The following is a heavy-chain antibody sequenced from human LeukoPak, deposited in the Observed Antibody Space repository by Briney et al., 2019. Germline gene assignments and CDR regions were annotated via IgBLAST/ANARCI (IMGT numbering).Heavy chain of an antibody. V-gene: IGHV4-34*01. CDR1: GGSFSGYY. CDR2: INDSGST. J-gene: IGHJ5*02. Sequence: PSETLSLSCAVYGGSFSGYYWSWVRQPPGKGLEWVWEINDSGSTNYNPSLKSRVATSIDTSKNPICLKLSSVAVADTAVYYGERAKALGYCSGGSCYPRGFDPWGQGTLVTVSS. D-gene: IGHD2-15*01. CDR3: ERAKALGYCSGGSCYPRGFDP.